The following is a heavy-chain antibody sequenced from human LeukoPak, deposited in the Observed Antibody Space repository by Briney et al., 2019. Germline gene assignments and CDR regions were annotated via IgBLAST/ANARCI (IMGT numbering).Heavy chain of an antibody. J-gene: IGHJ4*02. CDR1: GFTFSSYD. Sequence: PGGSLRLSCAASGFTFSSYDMHWVRQAPGKGLEWVAAMSYDGSKKYYADSVKGRFTISRDNSKNTLYLQMNSLRAEDTAVYYCARDLIYGGYWGQGTLVTVSS. V-gene: IGHV3-30-3*01. CDR3: ARDLIYGGY. D-gene: IGHD4-17*01. CDR2: MSYDGSKK.